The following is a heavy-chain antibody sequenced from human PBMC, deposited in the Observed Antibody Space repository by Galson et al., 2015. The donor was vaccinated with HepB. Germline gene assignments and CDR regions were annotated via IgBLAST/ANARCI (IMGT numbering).Heavy chain of an antibody. V-gene: IGHV3-48*03. CDR2: ISSSGSTI. CDR1: GFTFSSYE. CDR3: AREGSSSWYVGLEC. D-gene: IGHD6-13*01. Sequence: SLRLSCAASGFTFSSYEMNWVRQAPGKGLEWVSYISSSGSTIYYADSVKGRFTISRDNAKNSLYLQMNSLRAEDTAVYYCAREGSSSWYVGLECWGQGTLVTVSS. J-gene: IGHJ4*02.